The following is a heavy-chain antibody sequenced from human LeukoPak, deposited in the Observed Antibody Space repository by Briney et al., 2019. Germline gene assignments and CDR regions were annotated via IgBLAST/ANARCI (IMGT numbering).Heavy chain of an antibody. CDR2: INPSGGST. V-gene: IGHV1-46*01. J-gene: IGHJ4*02. CDR1: GYTFSNYH. Sequence: ASVTVSCTAPGYTFSNYHMHWVRQAPGQGLEWVGIINPSGGSTSYAQKFQGRVTVTRDTSTSTVHMELSGLRSEDTAVYYCARDQEGFDYWGQGTLVTVSS. CDR3: ARDQEGFDY.